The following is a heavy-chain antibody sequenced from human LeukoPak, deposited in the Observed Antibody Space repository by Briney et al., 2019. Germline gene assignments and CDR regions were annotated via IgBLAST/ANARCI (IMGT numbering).Heavy chain of an antibody. D-gene: IGHD1-26*01. CDR2: ISYDGSNK. V-gene: IGHV3-30*03. J-gene: IGHJ4*02. CDR1: GFTFSTYG. CDR3: SMYSGVN. Sequence: GGSLRLSCAASGFTFSTYGMHWVRQAPGKGLEWVAVISYDGSNKYYADSVKGRFTVSRDNSKNTLYLQMNSLRAEDTAVYYCSMYSGVNWGQGTLVTVSS.